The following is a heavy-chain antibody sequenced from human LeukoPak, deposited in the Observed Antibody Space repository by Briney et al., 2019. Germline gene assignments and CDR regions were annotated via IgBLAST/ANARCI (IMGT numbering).Heavy chain of an antibody. J-gene: IGHJ4*02. CDR1: GYSFTSNY. V-gene: IGHV1-46*01. Sequence: ASVKVSCKASGYSFTSNYIHWVRQAPGQGLEWMGMIYPRDGSTSYAQKFQGRVTVTRDTSTSTVHMELSGLRSEDTAVYYCARGYGVNFDYWGQGTLVTVSS. CDR2: IYPRDGST. CDR3: ARGYGVNFDY. D-gene: IGHD4-17*01.